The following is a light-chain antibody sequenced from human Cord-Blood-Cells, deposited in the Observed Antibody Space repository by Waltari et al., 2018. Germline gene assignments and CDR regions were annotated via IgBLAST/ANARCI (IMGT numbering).Light chain of an antibody. CDR1: QSGSSSY. J-gene: IGKJ1*01. Sequence: EIVLTQSQPPLSFSPGERATPSCRVSQSGSSSYLARYQQKPGQAPRLLIYGAFSRATGIPDRCSGSGSGTDFTLTISRLEPEDFAVYYCQQYGSSPRTFGQGTKVEIK. CDR2: GAF. CDR3: QQYGSSPRT. V-gene: IGKV3-20*01.